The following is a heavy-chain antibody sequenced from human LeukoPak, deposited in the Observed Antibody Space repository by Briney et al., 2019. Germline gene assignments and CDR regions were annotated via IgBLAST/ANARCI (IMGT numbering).Heavy chain of an antibody. V-gene: IGHV4-59*01. J-gene: IGHJ4*02. CDR3: ARGGYSSGWSEFDY. D-gene: IGHD6-19*01. Sequence: PSETLSLTCTVSGGSISSYYWSWIRQPPGRGLEWIGYIYYSGSTNYNPSLKSRVTISVDTSKNQFSLKLSSVTAADTAVYYCARGGYSSGWSEFDYWGQGTLVTVSS. CDR1: GGSISSYY. CDR2: IYYSGST.